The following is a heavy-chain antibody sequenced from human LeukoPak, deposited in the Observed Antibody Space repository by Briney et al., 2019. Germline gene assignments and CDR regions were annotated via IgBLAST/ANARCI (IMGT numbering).Heavy chain of an antibody. J-gene: IGHJ4*02. CDR1: GGTFSSYA. CDR3: AAYYDFWSGYYSNY. Sequence: SVKVSCKASGGTFSSYAISWVRQAPGQGLEWMGRIIPILGIANYAQKFQGRVTITADKSTSTAYMELSSLRSEDTAVYYCAAYYDFWSGYYSNYWGQGTLVTVSS. CDR2: IIPILGIA. V-gene: IGHV1-69*04. D-gene: IGHD3-3*01.